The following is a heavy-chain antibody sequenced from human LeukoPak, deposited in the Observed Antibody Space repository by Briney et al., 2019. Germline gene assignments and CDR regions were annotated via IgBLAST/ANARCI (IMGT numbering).Heavy chain of an antibody. V-gene: IGHV3-23*01. CDR2: ISGSGGST. CDR1: GFTFSSYA. D-gene: IGHD5-18*01. CDR3: ASPPRGYSYGLRSYLDY. Sequence: GGSLRLSCAASGFTFSSYAMSWVRQAPGKGLEWVSAISGSGGSTYYADSVKGRFTISRDNSKNTLYLQMNSLRAEDTAVYYCASPPRGYSYGLRSYLDYWGQGTLVTVSS. J-gene: IGHJ4*02.